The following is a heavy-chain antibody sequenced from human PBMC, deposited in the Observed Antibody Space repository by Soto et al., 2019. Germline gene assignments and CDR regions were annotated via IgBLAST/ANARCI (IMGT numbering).Heavy chain of an antibody. CDR3: ARGQRFSDWFDP. V-gene: IGHV4-4*07. Sequence: PETLSLTCTVSGGSMTSYYWTWIRQPAGKGLEWIGRVYSSGGTHYNPSLKSRVTISLDTSKNQFSLRLLSVTDADTAVYFCARGQRFSDWFDPWGQGTLVTVSS. J-gene: IGHJ5*02. CDR2: VYSSGGT. CDR1: GGSMTSYY. D-gene: IGHD3-3*01.